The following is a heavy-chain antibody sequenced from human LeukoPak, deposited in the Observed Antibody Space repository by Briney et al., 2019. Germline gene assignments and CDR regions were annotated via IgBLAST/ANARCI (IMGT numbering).Heavy chain of an antibody. D-gene: IGHD6-19*01. CDR1: GFTVSSNY. V-gene: IGHV3-66*02. Sequence: HPGGSLRLSCAASGFTVSSNYMSWVRQAPGKGLEWVSVIYSGGSTYYADSAKGRYTISRDNSKNTLYLQMNSLRAEHTAVYYCARALYSSGWYPFDYWGQGTLVTVSS. CDR2: IYSGGST. J-gene: IGHJ4*02. CDR3: ARALYSSGWYPFDY.